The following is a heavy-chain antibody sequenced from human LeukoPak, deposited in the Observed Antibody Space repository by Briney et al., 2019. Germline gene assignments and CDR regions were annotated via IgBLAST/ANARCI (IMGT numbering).Heavy chain of an antibody. J-gene: IGHJ5*02. CDR1: GGSISSYY. CDR3: ARAQYSSSSGGWFDP. V-gene: IGHV4-39*07. Sequence: SETLSLTCTVSGGSISSYYWGWIRQPPGKGLEWIGSIYYSGSTYYNPSLKSRVTISVDTSKNQFSLKLSSVTAADTAVYYCARAQYSSSSGGWFDPWGQGTLVTVSS. D-gene: IGHD6-6*01. CDR2: IYYSGST.